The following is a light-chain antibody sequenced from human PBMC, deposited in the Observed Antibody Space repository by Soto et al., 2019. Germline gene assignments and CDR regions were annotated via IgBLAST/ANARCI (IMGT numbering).Light chain of an antibody. V-gene: IGLV3-1*01. CDR1: NLGNKY. CDR3: QAWDRSTASYV. J-gene: IGLJ1*01. CDR2: QDT. Sequence: SYELTQPPSVSVSPGQTASITCSGDNLGNKYASWYLQKPGQSPVLIIYQDTNRPSGIPERFSGSNSGNTATLTISGTQAMDEADYYCQAWDRSTASYVFGTGTKLTVL.